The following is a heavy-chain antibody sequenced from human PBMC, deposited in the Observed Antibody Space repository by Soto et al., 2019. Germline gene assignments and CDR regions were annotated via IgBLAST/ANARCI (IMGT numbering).Heavy chain of an antibody. Sequence: SETLSLTCAVYDGSFSGYYWSWISQPPGKGLEWIGEITHSGSTNYNPSLKSRVAISVDTSKNQFSLKLSSVTAADTAVYYCARLGVTNWFGPGGQGTLVTVSS. CDR2: ITHSGST. CDR3: ARLGVTNWFGP. CDR1: DGSFSGYY. J-gene: IGHJ5*02. V-gene: IGHV4-34*01. D-gene: IGHD3-3*01.